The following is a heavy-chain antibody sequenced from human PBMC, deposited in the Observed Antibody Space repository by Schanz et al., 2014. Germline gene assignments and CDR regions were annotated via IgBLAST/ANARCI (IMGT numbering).Heavy chain of an antibody. V-gene: IGHV3-48*04. CDR1: GFTFSNYG. Sequence: VQLVESGGDLVKPGGSLRLSCEASGFTFSNYGMNWVRQAPEKGLEWVSYISGSSIHKNYADSVKGRFSISRDNAKNSLYLQMNSLRAEDTAVYYCAGAVATIRADSFDIWGQGTMVTVSS. CDR3: AGAVATIRADSFDI. D-gene: IGHD5-12*01. J-gene: IGHJ3*02. CDR2: ISGSSIHK.